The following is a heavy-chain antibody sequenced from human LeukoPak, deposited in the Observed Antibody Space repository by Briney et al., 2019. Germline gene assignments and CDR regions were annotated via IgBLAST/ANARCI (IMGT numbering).Heavy chain of an antibody. CDR1: GGSISSYY. J-gene: IGHJ5*02. CDR3: ARRADWFDP. CDR2: IYYSGST. Sequence: SETLSLTCTVSGGSISSYYWSWIRQPPGKGLEWIGYIYYSGSTNYNPSLKSRVTISVDTSKNQFSLKLSSVTAADTAVYYCARRADWFDPWGQGTLITVSS. V-gene: IGHV4-59*08.